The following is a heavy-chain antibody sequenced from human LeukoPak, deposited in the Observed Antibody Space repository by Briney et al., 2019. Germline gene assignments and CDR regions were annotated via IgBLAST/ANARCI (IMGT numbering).Heavy chain of an antibody. Sequence: GGSLRLSCAASGFTFSDYAMSWVRQAPRGGLEWVSAISGSGDKTSHADSVKGRFTTSRDNSKNTLSLQMSSLRVEDSAVYFCAKDTSAWWYHRAYMNVWGTGTTVTVSS. CDR2: ISGSGDKT. V-gene: IGHV3-23*01. CDR1: GFTFSDYA. CDR3: AKDTSAWWYHRAYMNV. D-gene: IGHD2-15*01. J-gene: IGHJ6*03.